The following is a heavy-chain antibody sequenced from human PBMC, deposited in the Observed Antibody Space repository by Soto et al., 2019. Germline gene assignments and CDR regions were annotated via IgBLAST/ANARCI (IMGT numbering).Heavy chain of an antibody. Sequence: PSETLSLTCTVPGGSVSSGIYYWSWIRQPPGKGLEWIGNIYYNGSTNYNPSLKSRVTISVDTSKNQFSLKLSSVTAADTAVYYCARGPPHHYWGQGTLVTV. CDR3: ARGPPHHY. V-gene: IGHV4-61*01. CDR1: GGSVSSGIYY. CDR2: IYYNGST. J-gene: IGHJ4*02.